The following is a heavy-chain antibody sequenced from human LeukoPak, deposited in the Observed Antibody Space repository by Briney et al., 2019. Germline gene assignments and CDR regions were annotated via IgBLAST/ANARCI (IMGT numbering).Heavy chain of an antibody. D-gene: IGHD3-22*01. Sequence: SAKVSCKASGGTFSSYAISWVRQAPGQGLEWMGGIIPIFGTANYAQKFQGRVTITADESTSTAYMELSSLRSEDTAVYYCARAPYYYDSSGSFHWGQGTLVTVSS. J-gene: IGHJ4*02. V-gene: IGHV1-69*13. CDR2: IIPIFGTA. CDR1: GGTFSSYA. CDR3: ARAPYYYDSSGSFH.